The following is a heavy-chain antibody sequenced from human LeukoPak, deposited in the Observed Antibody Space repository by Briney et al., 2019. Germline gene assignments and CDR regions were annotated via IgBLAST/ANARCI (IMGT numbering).Heavy chain of an antibody. CDR1: GYTFTSYG. CDR3: AREGQQLVDEYSYGMDV. D-gene: IGHD6-13*01. V-gene: IGHV1-18*01. Sequence: ASVKVSCKASGYTFTSYGISWVRQAPGQGLEWMGWISAYNGNTNYAQKLQGRVTMTTDTSTSTAYIELRSLRSDATAVYYCAREGQQLVDEYSYGMDVWGQGTTVTVSS. CDR2: ISAYNGNT. J-gene: IGHJ6*02.